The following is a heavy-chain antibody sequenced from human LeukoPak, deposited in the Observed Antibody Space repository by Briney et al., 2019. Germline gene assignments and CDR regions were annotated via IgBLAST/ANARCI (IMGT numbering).Heavy chain of an antibody. CDR2: ISSSGSTI. CDR3: ARHLVAAAGMDFDY. CDR1: GFTFSSYS. D-gene: IGHD6-13*01. Sequence: GGSLRLSCAASGFTFSSYSMNWVRQAPGKGLEWVSYISSSGSTIYYADSVKGRFTISRDNAKNSLYLQMNSLRAEDTAVYYCARHLVAAAGMDFDYWGQGTLVTVSS. J-gene: IGHJ4*02. V-gene: IGHV3-48*04.